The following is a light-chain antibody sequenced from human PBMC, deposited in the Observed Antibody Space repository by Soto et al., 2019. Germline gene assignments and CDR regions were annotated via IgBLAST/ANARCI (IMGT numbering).Light chain of an antibody. CDR1: QSLSSY. J-gene: IGKJ4*01. Sequence: ELVLTQSPATLSLSPGERATLSCRASQSLSSYLAWYQQRRGQAPRLLIYDASRRATGLPARFSGSGSGTAFTRSISSLEPEDFAVYYCQQRSDWPLTCGGGTKVEIK. CDR3: QQRSDWPLT. CDR2: DAS. V-gene: IGKV3-11*01.